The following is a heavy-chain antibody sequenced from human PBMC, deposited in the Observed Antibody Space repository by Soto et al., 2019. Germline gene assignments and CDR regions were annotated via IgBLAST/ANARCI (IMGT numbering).Heavy chain of an antibody. CDR3: ARYQLFPDWDFDL. CDR1: GLTFSSYW. V-gene: IGHV3-7*01. Sequence: GSSLRLSCAASGLTFSSYWMSWVRQAPGKGLEGVANIKQDGGEKYYVESVKGRFTISRDNAKNSLYLQMNILKAEDTAVYYCARYQLFPDWDFDLWGRGTLVTVSS. CDR2: IKQDGGEK. J-gene: IGHJ2*01.